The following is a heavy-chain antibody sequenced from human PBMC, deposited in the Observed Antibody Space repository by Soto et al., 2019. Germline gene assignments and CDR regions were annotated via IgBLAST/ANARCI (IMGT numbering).Heavy chain of an antibody. CDR3: ARFLGYCSGGSCYRGGAFDI. CDR1: GYTFTSYG. V-gene: IGHV1-18*01. D-gene: IGHD2-15*01. J-gene: IGHJ3*02. Sequence: ASVKVSCKASGYTFTSYGISSLRQAPGQVLERMGWISAYNGNTNYAQKLQGRVTMTTDTSTSTAYMELRSLRSDDTAVYYCARFLGYCSGGSCYRGGAFDIWGQGTMVAVSS. CDR2: ISAYNGNT.